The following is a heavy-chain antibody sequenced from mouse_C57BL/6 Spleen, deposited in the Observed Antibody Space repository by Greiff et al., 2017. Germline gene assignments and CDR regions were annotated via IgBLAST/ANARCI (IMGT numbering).Heavy chain of an antibody. CDR3: AREDGNYDY. V-gene: IGHV1-52*01. J-gene: IGHJ2*01. Sequence: VQLKQPGAELVRPGSSVKLSCKASGYTFTSYWMHWVKQRPIQGLEWIGNIDPSDSETHYNQKFKDKATLTVDKSSSTAYMQLSSLTSEDSAVYYCAREDGNYDYWGQGTTLTVSS. D-gene: IGHD2-1*01. CDR2: IDPSDSET. CDR1: GYTFTSYW.